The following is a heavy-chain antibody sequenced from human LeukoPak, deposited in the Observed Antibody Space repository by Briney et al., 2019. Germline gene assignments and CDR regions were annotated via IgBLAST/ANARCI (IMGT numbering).Heavy chain of an antibody. Sequence: SETLSLTCGVSGXSIDSTNYWSWVRQAPGKGLEWIGEIAHDGTRNYNPSLRSRVTISGDTAKNQFSLKLSSVTAADTSVFYCARGRGYSSGWGHYFYSIDVWGQGTTVTVSS. J-gene: IGHJ6*03. V-gene: IGHV4-4*02. D-gene: IGHD6-19*01. CDR2: IAHDGTR. CDR1: GXSIDSTNY. CDR3: ARGRGYSSGWGHYFYSIDV.